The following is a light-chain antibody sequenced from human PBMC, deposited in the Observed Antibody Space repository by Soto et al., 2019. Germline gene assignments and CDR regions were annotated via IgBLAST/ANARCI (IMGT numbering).Light chain of an antibody. CDR1: QNINNY. J-gene: IGKJ5*01. V-gene: IGKV1-33*01. CDR3: QQYENLPT. Sequence: DIQITQSPPSLSASVGDRATMTCQASQNINNYLNWYQQKPGRAPKLLIYDASNLEAGVPSRLRGSGSGTDFTFTIRRLQPEDIATYYCQQYENLPTFGQGTRLEIK. CDR2: DAS.